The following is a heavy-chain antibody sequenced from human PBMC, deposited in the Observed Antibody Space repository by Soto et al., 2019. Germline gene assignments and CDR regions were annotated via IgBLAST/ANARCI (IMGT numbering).Heavy chain of an antibody. CDR3: ARVRGQKPNWFDP. V-gene: IGHV4-30-4*01. CDR1: GGSISSGDYY. Sequence: QVQLQESGTGLVKPSQTLSLTCTVSGGSISSGDYYWSWIRQPPGKGLEWIGYIYYSGSTYYNPSLKSRVTISVDTSKKQFSLKLSSVTAADTAVYYCARVRGQKPNWFDPWGQGTLVTVSS. J-gene: IGHJ5*02. D-gene: IGHD3-16*01. CDR2: IYYSGST.